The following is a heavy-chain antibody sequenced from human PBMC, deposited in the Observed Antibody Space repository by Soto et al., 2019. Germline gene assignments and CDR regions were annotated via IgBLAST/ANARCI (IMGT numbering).Heavy chain of an antibody. D-gene: IGHD4-17*01. J-gene: IGHJ5*02. V-gene: IGHV1-18*01. CDR1: GYAFTSYG. Sequence: SVKVSCKASGYAFTSYGISWVRQAPGQGLEWMGWISAYNGNTNYAQKLQGRVTMTTDTSTSTAYMELRSLRSDDTAVYYCARVKATVTKNQHNWFDPWGKGTLVTVSS. CDR3: ARVKATVTKNQHNWFDP. CDR2: ISAYNGNT.